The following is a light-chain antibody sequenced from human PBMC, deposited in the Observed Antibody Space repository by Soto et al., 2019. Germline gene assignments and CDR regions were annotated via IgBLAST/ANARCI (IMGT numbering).Light chain of an antibody. Sequence: QAVVTQEPSLTVSPGGTVTHTCGSSTGAVTSDHYPYWFQQKPGQAPKKLIYDTTKKYSWTPARFSGSLLGGKAALTLSGAQAEDEADYYCLLSYGADYVIFGGGTKLTVL. CDR3: LLSYGADYVI. CDR1: TGAVTSDHY. V-gene: IGLV7-46*01. J-gene: IGLJ2*01. CDR2: DTT.